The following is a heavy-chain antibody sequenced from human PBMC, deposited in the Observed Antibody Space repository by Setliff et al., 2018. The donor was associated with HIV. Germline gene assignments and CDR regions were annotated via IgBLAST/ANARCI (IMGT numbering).Heavy chain of an antibody. J-gene: IGHJ4*02. D-gene: IGHD3-22*01. CDR3: ASRDTSRYFDDY. CDR1: GDSISSGGHY. V-gene: IGHV4-30-4*08. Sequence: SETLSLTCSVSGDSISSGGHYWSWIRQSPGKGLEWIGYIHYSGSTYFNPSLKSRVSISTDTSENQFSLKLTSVTAADTAVYYCASRDTSRYFDDYWGQGTQVTVSS. CDR2: IHYSGST.